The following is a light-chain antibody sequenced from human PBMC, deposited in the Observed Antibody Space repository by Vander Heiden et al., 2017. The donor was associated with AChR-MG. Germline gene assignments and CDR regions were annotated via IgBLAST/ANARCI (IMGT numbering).Light chain of an antibody. CDR1: QDISNY. J-gene: IGKJ2*01. CDR3: QQYDNLPPYT. V-gene: IGKV1-33*01. CDR2: DAS. Sequence: DIQMPQSPSSLSASVGDRVTITCQASQDISNYLNWYQQKPGKAPKLLIYDASNLETGVPSRFSGSGSGTDFTFTINSLQPEDIATYYCQQYDNLPPYTFGQGTKLEIK.